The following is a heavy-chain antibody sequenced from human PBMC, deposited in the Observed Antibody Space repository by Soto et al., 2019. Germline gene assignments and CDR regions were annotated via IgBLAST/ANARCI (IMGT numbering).Heavy chain of an antibody. V-gene: IGHV4-59*01. D-gene: IGHD3-22*01. CDR2: IYYSGST. CDR3: ARGLPYYYDSSGYYLYYFDY. CDR1: GGPISSYY. J-gene: IGHJ4*02. Sequence: SETLSLTCTVSGGPISSYYWSWIRQPPGKGLEWIGYIYYSGSTNYNPSLKSRVTISVDTSKNQFSLKLSSVTAADTAVYYCARGLPYYYDSSGYYLYYFDYWGQGTLVTVSS.